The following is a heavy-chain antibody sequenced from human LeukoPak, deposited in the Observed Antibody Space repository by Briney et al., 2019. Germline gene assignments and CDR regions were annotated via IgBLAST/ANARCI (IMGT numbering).Heavy chain of an antibody. CDR3: ARGARICSSTSCQGYFDY. D-gene: IGHD2-2*01. Sequence: RSSETLSLTCAVSGGSISGGDYYWGWIRQPPGKGLEWIGSVYYSGSTNYNPSLKSRVTISVDTSKNQFSLKLSSVTAADTAVYYCARGARICSSTSCQGYFDYWGQGTLVTVSS. V-gene: IGHV4-39*07. CDR1: GGSISGGDYY. J-gene: IGHJ4*02. CDR2: VYYSGST.